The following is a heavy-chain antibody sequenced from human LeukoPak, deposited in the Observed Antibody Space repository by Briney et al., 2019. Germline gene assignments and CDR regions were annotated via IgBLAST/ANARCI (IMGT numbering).Heavy chain of an antibody. CDR1: GFPFSSYW. J-gene: IGHJ4*02. CDR2: IKQDGSKK. V-gene: IGHV3-7*04. Sequence: GGSPGLSCVASGFPFSSYWMTWVRQAPGKGLEWVANIKQDGSKKSYVDSVKGRFTISRDNAKNSLYLQMNSLRAEDTAIYYCTRVGYIDEGIDYWGQGTLVTVSS. D-gene: IGHD5-24*01. CDR3: TRVGYIDEGIDY.